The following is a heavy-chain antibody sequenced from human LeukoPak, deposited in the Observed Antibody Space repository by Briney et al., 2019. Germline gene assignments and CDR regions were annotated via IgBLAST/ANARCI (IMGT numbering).Heavy chain of an antibody. CDR2: IYSDNT. V-gene: IGHV3-53*01. J-gene: IGHJ4*02. CDR1: GFTVSSNS. D-gene: IGHD3-16*01. Sequence: LPGGSLRLSCTVSGFTVSSNSMSWVRQAPGKGLEWVSFIYSDNTHYSDSVKGRFTISRDNSKNTLYLQMNSLRAEDTAVYYCAKVTTVRGNYYFDYWGQGTLVTVSS. CDR3: AKVTTVRGNYYFDY.